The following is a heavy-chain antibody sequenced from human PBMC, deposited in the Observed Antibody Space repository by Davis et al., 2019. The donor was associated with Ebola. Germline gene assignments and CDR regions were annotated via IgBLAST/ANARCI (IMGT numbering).Heavy chain of an antibody. V-gene: IGHV4-39*01. Sequence: SETLSLTCTVSGGSISSSSYYRGWIRQPPGKGLEWIGSIYYSGSTYYNPSLKSRVTISVDTSKNQFSLKLSSVTAADTAVYYCARHIFRGVVAARFDYWGQGTLVTVSS. CDR3: ARHIFRGVVAARFDY. J-gene: IGHJ4*02. D-gene: IGHD2-15*01. CDR2: IYYSGST. CDR1: GGSISSSSYY.